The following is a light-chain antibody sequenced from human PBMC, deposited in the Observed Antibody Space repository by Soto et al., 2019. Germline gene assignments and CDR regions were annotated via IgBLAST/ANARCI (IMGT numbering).Light chain of an antibody. V-gene: IGLV2-14*03. Sequence: QSVLTQPASVSGSPGQLITISCTGTSSDVGGYNYVSWYQHHPGKAPKLMIFDVSNRPSGVSNRFSGSKSGNTASLTISGLQPEDEADYYSSSYTTSNTRQIVFGTGTKVTVL. CDR1: SSDVGGYNY. CDR2: DVS. CDR3: SSYTTSNTRQIV. J-gene: IGLJ1*01.